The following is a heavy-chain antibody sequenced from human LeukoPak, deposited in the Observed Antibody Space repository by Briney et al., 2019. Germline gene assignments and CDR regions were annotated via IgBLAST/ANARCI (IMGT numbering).Heavy chain of an antibody. CDR3: AKGGATVIDY. V-gene: IGHV3-74*03. Sequence: GVSLRLSCAASGFTFSNYWMHWVRQAPGKGLVWVSRINSDGSSTTSADSVKGRFTISRDNAKNTLYLQMNSLRAEDTAVYYCAKGGATVIDYWGQGTLVTVSS. CDR2: INSDGSST. CDR1: GFTFSNYW. D-gene: IGHD4-17*01. J-gene: IGHJ4*02.